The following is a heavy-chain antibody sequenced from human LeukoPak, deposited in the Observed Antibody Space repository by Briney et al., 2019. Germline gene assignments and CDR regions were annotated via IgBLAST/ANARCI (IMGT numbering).Heavy chain of an antibody. V-gene: IGHV3-30*02. CDR1: GFTFSSYG. CDR2: IWYDGSNK. CDR3: AKGQHNAFDI. J-gene: IGHJ3*02. D-gene: IGHD1-1*01. Sequence: GGSLRLSCAASGFTFSSYGMHWVRQAPGKGLEWVTFIWYDGSNKYYADSVKGRFTISRDNSKNMLYLQMNSLTGEDTAVYYCAKGQHNAFDIWGRGTMVTVSS.